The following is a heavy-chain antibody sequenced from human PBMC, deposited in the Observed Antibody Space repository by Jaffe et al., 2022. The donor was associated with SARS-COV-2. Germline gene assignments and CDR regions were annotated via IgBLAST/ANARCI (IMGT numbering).Heavy chain of an antibody. J-gene: IGHJ4*02. CDR3: ARLDSSGWYSFDY. V-gene: IGHV3-30-3*01. CDR2: ISYDGSNK. CDR1: GFTFSSYA. D-gene: IGHD6-19*01. Sequence: QVQLVESGGGVVQPGRSLRLSCAASGFTFSSYAMHWVRQAPGKGLEWVAVISYDGSNKYYADSVKGRFTISRDNSKNTLYLQMNSLRAEDTAVYYCARLDSSGWYSFDYWGQGTLVTVSS.